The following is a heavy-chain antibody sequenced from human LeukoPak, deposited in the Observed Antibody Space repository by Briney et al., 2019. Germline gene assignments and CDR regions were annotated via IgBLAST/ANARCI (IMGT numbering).Heavy chain of an antibody. Sequence: PGGSLRLSCAASRFTFSNYWMHWVRQTPGKGLVWVSHINSYGSITDYADSAKGRFTISRDNAKNTLYLQMNSLRAEDTAVYYCVRGNYFDYWGQGTLVTVSS. V-gene: IGHV3-74*01. CDR2: INSYGSIT. CDR3: VRGNYFDY. CDR1: RFTFSNYW. J-gene: IGHJ4*02.